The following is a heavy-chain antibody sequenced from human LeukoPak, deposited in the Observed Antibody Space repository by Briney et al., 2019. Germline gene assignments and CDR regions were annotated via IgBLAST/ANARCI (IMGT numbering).Heavy chain of an antibody. D-gene: IGHD3-10*01. CDR1: GYTFTSYD. J-gene: IGHJ5*02. Sequence: ASVKVSCKASGYTFTSYDINWVRQATGQGLEWMGWMNPNSGNTGYAQKFQGRVTMTRNTSISTAYMELSSLRSEDTAVYYCATTMVRGVILFDPWGQGTLVTVSS. CDR3: ATTMVRGVILFDP. V-gene: IGHV1-8*01. CDR2: MNPNSGNT.